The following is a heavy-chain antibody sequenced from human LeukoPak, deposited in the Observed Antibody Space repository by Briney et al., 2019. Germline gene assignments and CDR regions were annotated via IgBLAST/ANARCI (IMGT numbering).Heavy chain of an antibody. CDR3: ARDTAYCANGVCPYFHY. CDR2: IYHSGST. J-gene: IGHJ4*02. V-gene: IGHV4-38-2*02. CDR1: GYSISSGYY. Sequence: PSETLSLTCTVSGYSISSGYYWGWIRQPPGKGLEWIGSIYHSGSTYYNPSLKSRVTISVDTSKNQFSLRLSSVTAADTAVYYCARDTAYCANGVCPYFHYWGQGTLVTVSS. D-gene: IGHD2-8*01.